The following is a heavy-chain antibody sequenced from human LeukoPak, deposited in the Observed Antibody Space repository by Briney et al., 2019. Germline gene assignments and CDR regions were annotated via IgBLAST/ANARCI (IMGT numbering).Heavy chain of an antibody. CDR1: GGSVSSYY. Sequence: SETLSLTCTVSGGSVSSYYWSWIRQPPGKGLEWIGYIYYSGSTNYNPSLKSRVTISVDTSKNQFSLKLSSVTAADTAVYYCARGNTIFGVVGDWFDPWGQGTLVTVSS. CDR2: IYYSGST. J-gene: IGHJ5*02. D-gene: IGHD3-3*01. CDR3: ARGNTIFGVVGDWFDP. V-gene: IGHV4-59*02.